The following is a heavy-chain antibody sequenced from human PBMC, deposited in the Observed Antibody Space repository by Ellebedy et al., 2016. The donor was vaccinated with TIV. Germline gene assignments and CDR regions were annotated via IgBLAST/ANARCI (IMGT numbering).Heavy chain of an antibody. CDR3: ARAAGYSYDYAYDL. J-gene: IGHJ5*02. V-gene: IGHV1-46*01. D-gene: IGHD5-18*01. CDR2: TNYSGGRT. CDR1: GDIFTNHY. Sequence: ASVKVSCKASGDIFTNHYMHWVRQAPGEGLEWMGMTNYSGGRTSYAQKFQGRVTMTRDTSTTTVYMELSSLRPDDTAVFYCARAAGYSYDYAYDLWGQGTRVSVSS.